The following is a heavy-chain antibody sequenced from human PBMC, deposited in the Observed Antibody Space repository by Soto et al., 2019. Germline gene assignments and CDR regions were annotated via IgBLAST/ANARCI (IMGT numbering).Heavy chain of an antibody. CDR3: ARVTGLDYDSSGYYSGWFDP. CDR1: GGSISSGGYS. V-gene: IGHV4-30-2*01. D-gene: IGHD3-22*01. CDR2: IYHSGST. Sequence: LSLTCAVSGGSISSGGYSWSWIRQPPGKGLEWIGYIYHSGSTYYNPSLKSRVTISVDRSKNQFSLKLSSVTAADTAVYYCARVTGLDYDSSGYYSGWFDPWGQGTLVTVSS. J-gene: IGHJ5*02.